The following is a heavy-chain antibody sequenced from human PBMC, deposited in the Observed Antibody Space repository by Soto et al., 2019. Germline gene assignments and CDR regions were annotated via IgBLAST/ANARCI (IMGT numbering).Heavy chain of an antibody. CDR2: ISYDGSKK. CDR3: AKDRGWSSADLDY. CDR1: GFTFSSFG. J-gene: IGHJ4*02. D-gene: IGHD6-19*01. V-gene: IGHV3-30*18. Sequence: QVQLWESGGGVVQPGRSLRLSCAASGFTFSSFGMHWFRQVPGKGLEWVALISYDGSKKYYADSVKGRFTISRDKSKNTLYLQMNSLRVEDTAVYYCAKDRGWSSADLDYWGQGTLVTVSS.